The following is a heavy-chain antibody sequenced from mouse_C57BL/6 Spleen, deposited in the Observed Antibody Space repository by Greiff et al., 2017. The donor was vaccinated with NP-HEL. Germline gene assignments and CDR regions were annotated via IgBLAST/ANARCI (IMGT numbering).Heavy chain of an antibody. J-gene: IGHJ2*01. CDR1: GYTFTSYW. D-gene: IGHD3-1*01. CDR3: ARQLSH. V-gene: IGHV1-55*01. CDR2: IYPGSGST. Sequence: QVQLQQPGAELVKPGASVKMSCKASGYTFTSYWITWVKQRPGNFTQWIGDIYPGSGSTNYNEKFKSKATLTVDTSSSTAYMQLSSLTYDDSAVYYCARQLSHWGQGTTLTVSS.